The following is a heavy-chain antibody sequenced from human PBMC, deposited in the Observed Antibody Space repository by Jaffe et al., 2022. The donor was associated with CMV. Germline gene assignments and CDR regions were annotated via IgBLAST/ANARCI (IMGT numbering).Heavy chain of an antibody. CDR3: AKDKRYYLFDY. CDR1: GFIFSSYD. V-gene: IGHV3-48*03. J-gene: IGHJ4*02. CDR2: ISDSGSRI. D-gene: IGHD3-10*01. Sequence: EVQLVESGGGLVQPGGSLRLSCAASGFIFSSYDMNWVRQAPGKGPEWVSYISDSGSRINYADSVKGRFTISRDNAKNSLYLHMNSLRVEDTAIYYCAKDKRYYLFDYWGQGTLVTVSS.